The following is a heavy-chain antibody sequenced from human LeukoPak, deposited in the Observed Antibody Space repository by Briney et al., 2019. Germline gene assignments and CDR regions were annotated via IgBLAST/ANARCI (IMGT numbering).Heavy chain of an antibody. CDR2: IYYSGST. V-gene: IGHV4-59*08. CDR1: GGSIRSYY. J-gene: IGHJ4*02. Sequence: PSETLSLTCTVSGGSIRSYYWNWIRQPPGKGLEWIGYIYYSGSTNYNPSLKSRVTGFVDTSKNQVSLRLSSVTAADTAVYYCARHGTISSESYFDYWGQGALVTVSS. CDR3: ARHGTISSESYFDY. D-gene: IGHD1-14*01.